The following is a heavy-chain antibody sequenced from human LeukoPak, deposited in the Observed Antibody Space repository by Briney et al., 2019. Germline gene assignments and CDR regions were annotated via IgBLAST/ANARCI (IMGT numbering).Heavy chain of an antibody. CDR2: IYYSGST. Sequence: PGGSLRLSCAASGFTFSSYSMNWVRQAPGKGLEWIGSIYYSGSTYYNPSLKSRVTISVDTSKNQFSLKLSSVTAADTAFYYCAREGVSHSYYFDYWGQGTLVTVPS. V-gene: IGHV4-39*07. J-gene: IGHJ4*02. CDR3: AREGVSHSYYFDY. CDR1: GFTFSSYS. D-gene: IGHD3-10*01.